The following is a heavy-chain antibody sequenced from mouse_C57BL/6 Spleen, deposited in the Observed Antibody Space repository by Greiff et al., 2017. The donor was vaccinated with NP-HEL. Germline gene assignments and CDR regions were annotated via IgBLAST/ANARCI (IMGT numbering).Heavy chain of an antibody. Sequence: LQESGPGLVAPSQSLSITCTVSGFSLTSYGVHWVRQPPGKGLEWLVVIWSDGSTTYNSALKSRLSISKDNSKSQVFLKMNSLQTDDTAMYYCGRGYYGSSSYAMDYWGQGTSVTVSS. CDR3: GRGYYGSSSYAMDY. V-gene: IGHV2-6*03. D-gene: IGHD1-1*01. CDR2: IWSDGST. CDR1: GFSLTSYG. J-gene: IGHJ4*01.